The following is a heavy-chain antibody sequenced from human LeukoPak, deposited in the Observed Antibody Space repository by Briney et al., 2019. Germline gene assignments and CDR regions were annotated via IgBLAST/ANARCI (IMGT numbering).Heavy chain of an antibody. CDR3: ARDRGLGYFEP. V-gene: IGHV3-11*06. CDR2: INESSST. Sequence: PAGSLTLSCATSGFTFSGYYMSWIRQPPGKGLEWVAYINESSSTNYEHSLKGRFTISRDNPNNPVYLKMARLTAEDTAVYYCARDRGLGYFEPWGEGTLVTVSS. J-gene: IGHJ5*02. CDR1: GFTFSGYY. D-gene: IGHD3-10*01.